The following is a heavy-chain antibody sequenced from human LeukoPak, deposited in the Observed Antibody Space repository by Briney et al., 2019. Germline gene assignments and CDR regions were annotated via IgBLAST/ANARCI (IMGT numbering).Heavy chain of an antibody. CDR3: AKGKYYYGSGSYYPLDY. D-gene: IGHD3-10*01. CDR2: IYSGGST. Sequence: GGSLRLSCAASGFTFSSYAMSWVRQAPGKGLEWVSLIYSGGSTYYADSVKGRFTISRDNSKNTLYLQMNSLRAEDTAVYYCAKGKYYYGSGSYYPLDYWGQGTLVTVSS. J-gene: IGHJ4*02. CDR1: GFTFSSYA. V-gene: IGHV3-23*03.